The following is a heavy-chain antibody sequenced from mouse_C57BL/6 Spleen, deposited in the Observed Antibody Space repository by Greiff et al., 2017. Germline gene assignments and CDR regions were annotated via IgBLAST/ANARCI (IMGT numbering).Heavy chain of an antibody. D-gene: IGHD2-4*01. CDR1: GFTFSDYY. Sequence: EVKLMESEGGLVQPGSSMKLSCTASGFTFSDYYMAWVRQVPEKGLEWVANINYDGSSTYYLDSLKSRFIISRDNAKNILYLQMSSLKSEDTATYYCARRGYDYNYAMDYWGQGTSVTVSS. CDR3: ARRGYDYNYAMDY. CDR2: INYDGSST. V-gene: IGHV5-16*01. J-gene: IGHJ4*01.